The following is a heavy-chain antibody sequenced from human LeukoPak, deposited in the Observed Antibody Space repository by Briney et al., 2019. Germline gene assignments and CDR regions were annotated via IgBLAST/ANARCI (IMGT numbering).Heavy chain of an antibody. CDR3: ARDVGSGSYSSGLDY. D-gene: IGHD1-26*01. V-gene: IGHV1-46*01. Sequence: GASVKVSCKASGYTFTSYYMHWVRQAPGQGLEWMGIINPSGGSTSYAQKFQGRVTMTRDTSTSTVYIELSSLRSEDTAVYYCARDVGSGSYSSGLDYWGQGTLVTVSS. J-gene: IGHJ4*02. CDR2: INPSGGST. CDR1: GYTFTSYY.